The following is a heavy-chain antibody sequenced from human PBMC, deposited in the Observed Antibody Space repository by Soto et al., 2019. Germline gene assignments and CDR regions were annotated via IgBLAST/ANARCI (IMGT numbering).Heavy chain of an antibody. Sequence: QVQLQESGPGLVKPSETLSLTCTVSGGSISSYYWSWIRQPAGKGLEWIGRIYTSGSTNYNPSLKSRVTRSVDTSKNQFSLKLSSVTAADTAVYYCARDGLTVTTPQGWFDPWGQGTLVTVSS. CDR2: IYTSGST. CDR3: ARDGLTVTTPQGWFDP. CDR1: GGSISSYY. V-gene: IGHV4-4*07. D-gene: IGHD4-17*01. J-gene: IGHJ5*02.